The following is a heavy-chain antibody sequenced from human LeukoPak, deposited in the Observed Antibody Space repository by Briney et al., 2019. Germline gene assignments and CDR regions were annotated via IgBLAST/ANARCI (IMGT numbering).Heavy chain of an antibody. CDR3: AREEYCSSTSCIDAFDS. V-gene: IGHV3-21*01. Sequence: PGGSLRLSCAASGFTFSSYSMNWVRQAPGKGLEWVSSISSSSSYIYYADSVKGRFTISRDNAKNSLYLQMNSLRAEDTVVYYCAREEYCSSTSCIDAFDSWGQGTIVTVSS. CDR2: ISSSSSYI. D-gene: IGHD2-2*01. J-gene: IGHJ3*02. CDR1: GFTFSSYS.